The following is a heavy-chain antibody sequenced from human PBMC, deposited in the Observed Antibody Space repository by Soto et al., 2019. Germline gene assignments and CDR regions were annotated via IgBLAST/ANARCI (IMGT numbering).Heavy chain of an antibody. CDR1: GGSISSYY. Sequence: QVQLQESGPGLVKPSETLSLTCTVSGGSISSYYWSWIRQPPGKGLEWIGYIYYSGSTNYNPSLKGRVTLSVDTSKNQFSLKLSSVTAADTAVYYCARGGRYWYFDLWGRGTLVTVSS. CDR2: IYYSGST. CDR3: ARGGRYWYFDL. V-gene: IGHV4-59*01. J-gene: IGHJ2*01.